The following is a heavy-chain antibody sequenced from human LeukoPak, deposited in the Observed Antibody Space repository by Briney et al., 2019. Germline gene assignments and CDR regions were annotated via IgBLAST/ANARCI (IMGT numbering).Heavy chain of an antibody. D-gene: IGHD3-10*01. CDR3: ARRPYYGSGSYYNVWWFDP. Sequence: SETLSLTCAVYGVSFSGYYWSWIRQPPGKGLEWIGEINHSGSTNYNPSLKSRVTISVDTSKNQFSLKLSSVTAADTAVYYCARRPYYGSGSYYNVWWFDPWGQGTLVTVSS. CDR2: INHSGST. CDR1: GVSFSGYY. V-gene: IGHV4-34*01. J-gene: IGHJ5*02.